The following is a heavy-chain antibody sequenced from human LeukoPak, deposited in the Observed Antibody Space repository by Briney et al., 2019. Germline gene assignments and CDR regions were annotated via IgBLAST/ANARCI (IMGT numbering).Heavy chain of an antibody. Sequence: GGSLRLSCAASGFTFDDYAMHWVRQPPGKGLEWVSGISWNSGSIGYADSVKGRFTISRDNAKNSLYLQMNSLRAEDTALYYCAKATGYYYDSSNYWVWGQGTLVTVSS. J-gene: IGHJ4*02. CDR2: ISWNSGSI. CDR1: GFTFDDYA. CDR3: AKATGYYYDSSNYWV. V-gene: IGHV3-9*01. D-gene: IGHD3-22*01.